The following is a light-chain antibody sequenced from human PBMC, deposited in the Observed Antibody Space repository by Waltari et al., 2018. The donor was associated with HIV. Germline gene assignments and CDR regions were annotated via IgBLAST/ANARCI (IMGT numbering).Light chain of an antibody. CDR3: AAWDDSLSGYV. V-gene: IGLV1-47*01. CDR1: SSSNGSNY. CDR2: RNK. Sequence: QSVLTQSPSASGTPGQRVTIPCSGSSSSNGSNYVYWYHQLPGTAPKLLIYRNKQRPSGVPDRFSGSKSGTSASLAISGLRSEDESDYYCAAWDDSLSGYVFGTGTKVTVL. J-gene: IGLJ1*01.